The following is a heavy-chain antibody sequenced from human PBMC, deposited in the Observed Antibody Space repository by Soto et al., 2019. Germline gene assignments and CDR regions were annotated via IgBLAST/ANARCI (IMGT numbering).Heavy chain of an antibody. Sequence: QLQLVQSGAELKEPGSSVKVSCKASGGTFGTSGVSWVRQVPGRGLEWMGRIVPLFGTTDYVQKFQGRVKMTGDISKGAADMEVDSLRSDDTAFYYCARVSANYYESRGLFKPYWYLDIWGHGTLVAVS. CDR3: ARVSANYYESRGLFKPYWYLDI. CDR2: IVPLFGTT. V-gene: IGHV1-69*06. CDR1: GGTFGTSG. J-gene: IGHJ2*01. D-gene: IGHD3-22*01.